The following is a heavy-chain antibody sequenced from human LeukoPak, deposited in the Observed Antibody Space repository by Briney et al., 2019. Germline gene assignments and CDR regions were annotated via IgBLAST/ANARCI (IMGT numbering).Heavy chain of an antibody. CDR2: IYYSGST. J-gene: IGHJ4*02. Sequence: SETLSLTCTVSGGSISSGDYYWSWIRQPPGKGLEWIGYIYYSGSTYYNPSLKSRVTISVDTSKNQFSLKLSSVTAANTAVYYCARVVTGGDYVDYWGQGTLVTVSS. CDR3: ARVVTGGDYVDY. CDR1: GGSISSGDYY. D-gene: IGHD2-8*02. V-gene: IGHV4-30-4*01.